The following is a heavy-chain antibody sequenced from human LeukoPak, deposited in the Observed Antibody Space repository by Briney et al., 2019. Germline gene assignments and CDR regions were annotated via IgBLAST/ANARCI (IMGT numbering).Heavy chain of an antibody. J-gene: IGHJ4*02. Sequence: GGSLRLSCAASGFTFRTHGMHWVRQAPGKGLEWVAVIWSDGSYKYYADSVKGRFTISRDFSKNTLYLQMNSLRAEDTAVYYCAREYINYAQDYWGQGTLVTVSS. CDR3: AREYINYAQDY. CDR2: IWSDGSYK. CDR1: GFTFRTHG. D-gene: IGHD4-11*01. V-gene: IGHV3-33*01.